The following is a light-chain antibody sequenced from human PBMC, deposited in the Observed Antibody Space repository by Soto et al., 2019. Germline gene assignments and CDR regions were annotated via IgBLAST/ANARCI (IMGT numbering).Light chain of an antibody. CDR1: SSNVGSYKL. Sequence: QSALTQPASVSGSPGQSITISCTGNSSNVGSYKLVSWYQQHPGKAPKLMIFEVNKRPSGVSNRFSGSKSGNTAALTISGLKVEDAADYYCCSSGGSPTYVFGTGTKVTVL. V-gene: IGLV2-23*02. CDR2: EVN. J-gene: IGLJ1*01. CDR3: CSSGGSPTYV.